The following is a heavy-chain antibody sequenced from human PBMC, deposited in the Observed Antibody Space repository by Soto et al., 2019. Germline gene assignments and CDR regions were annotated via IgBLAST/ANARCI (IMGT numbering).Heavy chain of an antibody. CDR2: ISYDGSNR. J-gene: IGHJ4*02. CDR1: GFTFSSYG. V-gene: IGHV3-30*18. CDR3: AKDYAFWSGFLDY. Sequence: QVQLVESGGGVVQPGRSLRLSCAASGFTFSSYGMHWVRQAPGKGLEWVAVISYDGSNRYYADSVKGRITISRDNSKNTLYLQMSCLRAEDTAVYYCAKDYAFWSGFLDYLGQGTLVTVSS. D-gene: IGHD3-3*01.